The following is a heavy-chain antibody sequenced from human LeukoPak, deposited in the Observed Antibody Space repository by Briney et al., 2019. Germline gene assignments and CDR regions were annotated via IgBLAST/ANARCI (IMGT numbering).Heavy chain of an antibody. CDR2: INPNSGGT. CDR3: ARLGIAAAGPGGDY. D-gene: IGHD6-13*01. Sequence: EASVKVSCKASGYTFTGYYMHWVRQAPGQGLEWMGWINPNSGGTNYAQKFQGRVTMTRDTSISTAYMELSRLRSDDTAVYYCARLGIAAAGPGGDYWGQGTLVTVSS. J-gene: IGHJ4*02. CDR1: GYTFTGYY. V-gene: IGHV1-2*02.